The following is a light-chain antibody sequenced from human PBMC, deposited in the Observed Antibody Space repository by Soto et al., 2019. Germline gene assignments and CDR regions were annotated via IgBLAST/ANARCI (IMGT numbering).Light chain of an antibody. CDR1: QSVSTY. CDR2: DAS. J-gene: IGKJ5*01. V-gene: IGKV3-20*01. Sequence: EIVLTQSPGTLSLSPGARATLSCRASQSVSTYLAWYQQKPGQAPSLLIYDASSRATGIPDRFSGGGSGTDFTLTISRLEPEDFAVYYCQQYGSSPTFGQGTRLEIK. CDR3: QQYGSSPT.